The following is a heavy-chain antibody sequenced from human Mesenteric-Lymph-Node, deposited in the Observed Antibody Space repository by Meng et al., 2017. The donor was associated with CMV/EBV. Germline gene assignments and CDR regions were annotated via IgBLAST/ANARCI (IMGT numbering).Heavy chain of an antibody. D-gene: IGHD1-26*01. CDR1: GYTFTSYY. CDR3: ARSRSRGSYSAFDI. J-gene: IGHJ3*02. Sequence: ASVKVSCKASGYTFTSYYMHWVRQAPGQGLEWMGWINPNSGGTNYAQKFQGRVTMTRDTSISTAYMELSRLRSDDTAVYYCARSRSRGSYSAFDIWGQGTMVTVSS. CDR2: INPNSGGT. V-gene: IGHV1-2*02.